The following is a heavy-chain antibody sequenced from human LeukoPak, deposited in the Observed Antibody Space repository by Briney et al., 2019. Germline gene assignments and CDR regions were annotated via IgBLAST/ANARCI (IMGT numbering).Heavy chain of an antibody. D-gene: IGHD1-26*01. V-gene: IGHV5-51*01. Sequence: HGESLKISCEGSGYDFTDYWIAWVRQLPGKGLEYMGIIYAGDSETRYSPSFQGQVTIPADKSISIAYLQWSGLKASDTAMYYCARVGKGSYPRNYFDYWGQGTLVTVSS. CDR3: ARVGKGSYPRNYFDY. CDR1: GYDFTDYW. J-gene: IGHJ4*02. CDR2: IYAGDSET.